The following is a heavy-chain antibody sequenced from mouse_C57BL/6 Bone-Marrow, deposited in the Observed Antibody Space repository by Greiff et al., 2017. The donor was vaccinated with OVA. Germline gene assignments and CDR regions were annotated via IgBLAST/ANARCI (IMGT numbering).Heavy chain of an antibody. CDR2: ISYDGSN. D-gene: IGHD1-1*01. CDR3: ARATGAY. J-gene: IGHJ3*01. V-gene: IGHV3-6*01. CDR1: GYSITSGYY. Sequence: EVKLVESGPGLVKPSQSLSLTCSVTGYSITSGYYWNWIRQFPGNKLEWMGYISYDGSNNYNPSLKNRISITRDTSKNQFFLKLNSVTTEDTATYYCARATGAYWGQGTLVTVSA.